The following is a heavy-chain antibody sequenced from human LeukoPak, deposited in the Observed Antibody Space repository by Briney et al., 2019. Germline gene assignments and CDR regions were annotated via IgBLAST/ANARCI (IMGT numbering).Heavy chain of an antibody. CDR1: GFTFSSYA. D-gene: IGHD4-17*01. J-gene: IGHJ4*02. CDR2: ISYDGSNK. Sequence: PGRSLRLSCAASGFTFSSYAMHWVRQAPGKGLEWVAVISYDGSNKYYADSVKGRFTISRDNSKNTLYLQMNSLRAEDTAVYYCARDLATVTTYMVDWGQGTLATVSS. CDR3: ARDLATVTTYMVD. V-gene: IGHV3-30*04.